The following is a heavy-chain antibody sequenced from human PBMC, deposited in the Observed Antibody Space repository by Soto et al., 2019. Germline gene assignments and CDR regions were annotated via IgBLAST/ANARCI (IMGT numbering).Heavy chain of an antibody. Sequence: PGESLKISCKGSGYSFTSYWIGWVRQMPGKGLEWMGIIYPGDSDTRYSPSFQGQVTISADKSISTAYLQWSSLKASDTAMYYCARSSRGYYDSSGYFEINYYYYYGMDVWGRGTTVTVSS. V-gene: IGHV5-51*01. CDR2: IYPGDSDT. CDR1: GYSFTSYW. J-gene: IGHJ6*02. D-gene: IGHD3-22*01. CDR3: ARSSRGYYDSSGYFEINYYYYYGMDV.